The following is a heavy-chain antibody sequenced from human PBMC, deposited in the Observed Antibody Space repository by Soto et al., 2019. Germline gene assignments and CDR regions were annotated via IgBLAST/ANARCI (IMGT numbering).Heavy chain of an antibody. V-gene: IGHV3-30-3*01. J-gene: IGHJ4*02. CDR2: ISYDGSNK. CDR1: GFTFSSYA. CDR3: ASGGDIVLVPAAPFDY. D-gene: IGHD2-2*01. Sequence: QVQLVESGGGVVQPGRSLRLSCAASGFTFSSYAMHWVRQAPGKGLEWVAVISYDGSNKYYADSLKGRFTISRDNSKNTLYLQMNSLRAEDTAVYYCASGGDIVLVPAAPFDYWGQGTLVTVSS.